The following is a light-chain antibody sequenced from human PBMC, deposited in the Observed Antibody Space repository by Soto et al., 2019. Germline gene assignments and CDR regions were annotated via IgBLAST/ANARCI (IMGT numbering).Light chain of an antibody. CDR3: QQYGTSPIT. J-gene: IGKJ5*01. V-gene: IGKV1-12*01. Sequence: DIQMTQSPSSVSASVGDRVTLTCRASQGISSWLAWYQQKPGKAPKFLISVASSLQSGVPSRFSGSGAGTDFTLTISRLEPEDFAVYYCQQYGTSPITFGQGTRLEIK. CDR1: QGISSW. CDR2: VAS.